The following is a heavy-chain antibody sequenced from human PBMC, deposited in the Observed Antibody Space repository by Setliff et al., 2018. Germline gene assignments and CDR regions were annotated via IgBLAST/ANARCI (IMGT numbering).Heavy chain of an antibody. D-gene: IGHD3-22*01. CDR3: ARNVAQYYYDSRGSFDY. J-gene: IGHJ4*02. Sequence: PSETLSLTCSVSGGSLSGSSDYWGWIRQPPGKGLEWIGSVHYSGTTYYNPSLKSRVTISLDTSKNQFSLKLSSVTAADTAMYYCARNVAQYYYDSRGSFDYWGQGTLVTVSS. V-gene: IGHV4-39*07. CDR2: VHYSGTT. CDR1: GGSLSGSSDY.